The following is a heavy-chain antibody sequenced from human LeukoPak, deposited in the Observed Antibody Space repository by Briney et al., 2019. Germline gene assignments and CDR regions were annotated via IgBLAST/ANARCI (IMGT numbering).Heavy chain of an antibody. J-gene: IGHJ4*02. V-gene: IGHV1-46*01. D-gene: IGHD6-13*01. CDR1: GYTFTSYY. CDR3: AREIAAAGYFDY. Sequence: GASVKVSCKASGYTFTSYYMHWVRPAPGQGLEWMGIINPSGGSTSYAQKFQGRVTMTRDTSTSTVYMELSSLRSEDTAVYYCAREIAAAGYFDYWGQGTLVTVSS. CDR2: INPSGGST.